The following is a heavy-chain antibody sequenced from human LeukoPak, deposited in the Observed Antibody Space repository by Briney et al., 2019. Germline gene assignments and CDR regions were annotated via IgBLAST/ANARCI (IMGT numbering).Heavy chain of an antibody. CDR3: AREGRFLEWLEDY. Sequence: GESLRLSCAASGFTFSSYWMSWVRQAPGKGLEWVANIKQDGSEKYYVDSVKGRFTISRDNAKNSLYLQMNSLRVEDTAVYYCAREGRFLEWLEDYWGQGTLVTVSS. V-gene: IGHV3-7*01. CDR2: IKQDGSEK. J-gene: IGHJ4*02. CDR1: GFTFSSYW. D-gene: IGHD3-3*01.